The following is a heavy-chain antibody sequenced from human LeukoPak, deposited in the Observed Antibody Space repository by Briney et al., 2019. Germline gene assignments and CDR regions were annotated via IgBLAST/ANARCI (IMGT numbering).Heavy chain of an antibody. CDR3: AKNMADRARSITH. J-gene: IGHJ4*02. CDR2: ISWNSGSI. Sequence: PGGSLRLSCAASGYTFDVYAMHWVRHAPGKGLECVSDISWNSGSIGCADSVRGRFPISRDNAKNSLYLQNSSLKAEDTALYYCAKNMADRARSITHWGQGTLVTVSS. CDR1: GYTFDVYA. D-gene: IGHD1-14*01. V-gene: IGHV3-9*01.